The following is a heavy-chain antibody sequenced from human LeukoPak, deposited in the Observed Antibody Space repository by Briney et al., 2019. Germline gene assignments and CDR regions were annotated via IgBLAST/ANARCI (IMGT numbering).Heavy chain of an antibody. J-gene: IGHJ3*02. CDR2: INGYNGNT. Sequence: ASVKVSCKASGYIFTSYGITWVRQAPGQGLEWMGWINGYNGNTNYAQKLQGRVTMTTDTSTSTAYMELRSLRSDDTAVYYCAIGSSTWLRDAFDIWGQGTMVTVS. CDR1: GYIFTSYG. CDR3: AIGSSTWLRDAFDI. D-gene: IGHD6-13*01. V-gene: IGHV1-18*01.